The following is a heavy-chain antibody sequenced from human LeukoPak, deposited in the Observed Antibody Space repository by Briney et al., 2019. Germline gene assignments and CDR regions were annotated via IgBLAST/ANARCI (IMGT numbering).Heavy chain of an antibody. CDR3: VRGRAGRGYSYVIYYYYYMDV. D-gene: IGHD5-18*01. CDR2: IYHSGTT. CDR1: GDSINNGHY. J-gene: IGHJ6*03. Sequence: SETLSLTCNVSGDSINNGHYWGWIRQPPGKGLEWIGSIYHSGTTYYNPSLKSRVTISVDTSKNHFSLKLRSVTAADTAVYYCVRGRAGRGYSYVIYYYYYMDVWGKGTTVTVSS. V-gene: IGHV4-38-2*02.